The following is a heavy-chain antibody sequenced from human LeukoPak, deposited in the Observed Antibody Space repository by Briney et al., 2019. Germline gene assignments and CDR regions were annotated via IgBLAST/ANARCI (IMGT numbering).Heavy chain of an antibody. D-gene: IGHD1-1*01. CDR3: ARSPSHPTEPNYFDF. J-gene: IGHJ4*02. CDR1: VGSLSSGSYY. CDR2: IYPSGST. V-gene: IGHV4-61*02. Sequence: PSQTLSLTCSVSVGSLSSGSYYWSWIRQPAGKGLEWIGRIYPSGSTNYNPSLKSRVTISVDTSRNQFSLKLISLTAADTAIYYCARSPSHPTEPNYFDFWGQGTLVTVSS.